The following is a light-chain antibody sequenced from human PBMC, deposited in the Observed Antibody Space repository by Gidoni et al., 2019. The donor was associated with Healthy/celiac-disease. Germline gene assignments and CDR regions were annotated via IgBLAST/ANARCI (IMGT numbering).Light chain of an antibody. CDR1: QGISSY. CDR3: QQLNSYPRT. V-gene: IGKV1-9*01. CDR2: AAS. J-gene: IGKJ1*01. Sequence: DIQLTQSPSFLSASVGDRVTITCRASQGISSYLAWYQQKPGKAPKLLIYAASTLKSWVPSRFRGSGSGTEFTLTISSLQPEDFATYYCQQLNSYPRTFGQGTKVEIK.